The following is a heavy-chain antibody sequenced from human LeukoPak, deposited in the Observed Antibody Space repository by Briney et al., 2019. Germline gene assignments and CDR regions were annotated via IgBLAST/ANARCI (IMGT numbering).Heavy chain of an antibody. V-gene: IGHV6-1*01. CDR3: AYGDYATWWFDP. CDR2: TYYRSKWYN. D-gene: IGHD4-17*01. CDR1: GDSVSSNSGA. Sequence: SQTLSLTCAISGDSVSSNSGAWNWIRQSPSRGLEWLGRTYYRSKWYNDFAISAKSRITINPDTSTNQFSLHLNSVTPEDTAVYYCAYGDYATWWFDPWGQGTLVTVSS. J-gene: IGHJ5*02.